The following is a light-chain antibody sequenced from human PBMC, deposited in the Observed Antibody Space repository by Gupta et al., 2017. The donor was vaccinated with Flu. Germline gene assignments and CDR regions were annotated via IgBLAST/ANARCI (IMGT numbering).Light chain of an antibody. V-gene: IGKV3-20*01. Sequence: PGTLSLSPGERATLSCRASQSVTTYLAWYQQKPGQAPRLLIYGASSRATGIPDRFSGSGSGTDFTLTISRLEPEDFAVYYCQHDVSSPLTFGGGTKVQIK. CDR1: QSVTTY. CDR2: GAS. CDR3: QHDVSSPLT. J-gene: IGKJ4*01.